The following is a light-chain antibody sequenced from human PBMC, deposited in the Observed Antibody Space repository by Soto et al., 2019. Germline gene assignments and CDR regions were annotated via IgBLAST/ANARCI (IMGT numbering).Light chain of an antibody. CDR2: SNN. Sequence: QSVLSQPRSTSGTPGQSVTISCSGSSSKIGSNTVTWYQQLPGTAPKLLIYSNNQRPSGVPDRFSGSKSGTSASLAISGLQSEAEADYYCAAWDDSMNGSYVFGTGTKVTVL. CDR1: SSKIGSNT. J-gene: IGLJ1*01. V-gene: IGLV1-44*01. CDR3: AAWDDSMNGSYV.